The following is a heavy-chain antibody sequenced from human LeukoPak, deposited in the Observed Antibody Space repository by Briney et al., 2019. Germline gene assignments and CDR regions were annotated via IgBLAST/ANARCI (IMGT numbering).Heavy chain of an antibody. CDR2: IYYSGSN. J-gene: IGHJ5*02. V-gene: IGHV4-59*08. CDR1: GGSISSYY. CDR3: ARHQSSSGGPWFDP. Sequence: SETLSLTCTVSGGSISSYYWSWIRQPPGKRLEWSGYIYYSGSNNYNPSLKSRVTISVDTSKNQFSLKLSSVTAADTAVYYCARHQSSSGGPWFDPWGQGPLVTVSS. D-gene: IGHD6-19*01.